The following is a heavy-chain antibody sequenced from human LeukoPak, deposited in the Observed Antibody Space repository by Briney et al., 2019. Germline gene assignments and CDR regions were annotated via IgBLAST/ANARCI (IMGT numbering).Heavy chain of an antibody. CDR1: GYTFTSYG. V-gene: IGHV1-18*01. J-gene: IGHJ5*02. Sequence: ASVKVSCKASGYTFTSYGISWVRQAPGQGLEWMGWISAYNGNTNYAQKLQGRVTMTTDTSTSTAYVELRSLRSDDTAVYYCARDGSVVVANWFDPWGQGTLVIVSS. CDR2: ISAYNGNT. D-gene: IGHD2-15*01. CDR3: ARDGSVVVANWFDP.